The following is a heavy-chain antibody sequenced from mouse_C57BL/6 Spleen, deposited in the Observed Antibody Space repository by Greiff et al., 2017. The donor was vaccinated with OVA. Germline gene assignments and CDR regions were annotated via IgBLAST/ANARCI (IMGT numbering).Heavy chain of an antibody. J-gene: IGHJ2*01. CDR3: ARYDYDALYYFDY. Sequence: QVQLKESGAELMKPGASVKLSCKATGYTFTGYWIEWVKQRPGHGLEWIGEILPGSGSTNYNEKFKCKATFTADTSFNTAYMQLSSLTTADSAIYYCARYDYDALYYFDYWGQGTTLTVSS. D-gene: IGHD2-4*01. CDR1: GYTFTGYW. V-gene: IGHV1-9*01. CDR2: ILPGSGST.